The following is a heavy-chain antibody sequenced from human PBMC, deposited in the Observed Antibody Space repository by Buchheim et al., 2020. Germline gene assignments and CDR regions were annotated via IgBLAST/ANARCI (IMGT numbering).Heavy chain of an antibody. CDR3: ARGAVWGSYRSFGMDV. D-gene: IGHD3-16*02. V-gene: IGHV4-34*01. CDR2: INHSGSS. J-gene: IGHJ6*02. CDR1: GASLSGYY. Sequence: QVQLQQWGAGLLKPSETLSLTCAVYGASLSGYYWSWIRQPPGKGLEWIGEINHSGSSNYNPSLKSRVTISVDTSKNQFSLKLSSVTAADTAVYYCARGAVWGSYRSFGMDVWGQGTT.